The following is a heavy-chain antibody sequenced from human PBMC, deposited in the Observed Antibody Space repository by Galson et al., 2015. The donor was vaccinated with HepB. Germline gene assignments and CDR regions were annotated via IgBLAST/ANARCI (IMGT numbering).Heavy chain of an antibody. CDR2: ISTSSGYI. V-gene: IGHV3-21*01. J-gene: IGHJ4*02. CDR1: GFTFSLYS. D-gene: IGHD6-13*01. Sequence: SLRLSCAATGFTFSLYSMNWVRQAPGKGLEWVSYISTSSGYIYYADAVKGRFTISRDNAKSSLYLQMNSLTAEDTAVYFCARFMSGYSSSWLDYWGQGTLVTVSS. CDR3: ARFMSGYSSSWLDY.